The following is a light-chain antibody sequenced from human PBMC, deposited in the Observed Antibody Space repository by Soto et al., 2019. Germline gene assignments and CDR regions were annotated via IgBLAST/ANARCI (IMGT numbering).Light chain of an antibody. CDR3: QLYEGCSET. Sequence: QVTQFPSSLSASVGDTVTITCQASQSVSGWLAWYQQKPGKAPKLLIYDVSALPRGVPPRFSGSGSGTQFTLTISVLQPDDFTTYYSQLYEGCSETFGPGTKVDIK. CDR1: QSVSGW. CDR2: DVS. J-gene: IGKJ1*01. V-gene: IGKV1-5*01.